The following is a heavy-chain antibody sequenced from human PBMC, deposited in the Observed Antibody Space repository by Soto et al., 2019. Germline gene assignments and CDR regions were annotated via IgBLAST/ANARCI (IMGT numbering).Heavy chain of an antibody. CDR3: AKNQERELPRVIDF. D-gene: IGHD1-7*01. CDR2: MSGSSSTT. J-gene: IGHJ4*02. CDR1: GLTFSNYA. Sequence: EVRLLESGGGLVKPWGSLRLSCATSGLTFSNYAMSWVRQAPGGGLEWVSSMSGSSSTTYYAVSVRGRFTISRDSSKNTLYLQMSSLRAEDTALYYCAKNQERELPRVIDFLGQGTLVTVSS. V-gene: IGHV3-23*01.